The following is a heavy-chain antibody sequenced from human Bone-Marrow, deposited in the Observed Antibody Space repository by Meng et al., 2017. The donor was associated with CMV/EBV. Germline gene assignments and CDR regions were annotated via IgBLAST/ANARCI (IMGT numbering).Heavy chain of an antibody. CDR1: GFTFSSYG. CDR3: AKESRGYSYGGGGGMDV. CDR2: IRYDGSNK. Sequence: GESLKISCAASGFTFSSYGMHWVRQAPGKGLEWVAFIRYDGSNKYYADSVKGRFTSSRDNSKNTLYLQMNSLRAEDTAVYYCAKESRGYSYGGGGGMDVWGQGTTVTVSS. D-gene: IGHD5-18*01. J-gene: IGHJ6*02. V-gene: IGHV3-30*02.